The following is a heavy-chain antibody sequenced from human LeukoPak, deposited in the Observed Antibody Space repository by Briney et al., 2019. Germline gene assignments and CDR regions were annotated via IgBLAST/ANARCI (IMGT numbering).Heavy chain of an antibody. Sequence: GGSLRLSCVASGFIFYSYEMNWVRQAPGKGLEWVAFIRYDGSNKYYADSVKGRFTISRDNSKNTLYLQMNSLRGEDTAVYYCAKLGTTSVTTGYWGQGTLVTVSS. V-gene: IGHV3-30*02. CDR3: AKLGTTSVTTGY. D-gene: IGHD4-17*01. CDR1: GFIFYSYE. CDR2: IRYDGSNK. J-gene: IGHJ4*02.